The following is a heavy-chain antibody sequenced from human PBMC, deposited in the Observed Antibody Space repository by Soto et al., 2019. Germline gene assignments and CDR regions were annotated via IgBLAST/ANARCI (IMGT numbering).Heavy chain of an antibody. D-gene: IGHD3-3*01. Sequence: QVQLQELGPGLVKPSETLSLTCTVSGGSISTFYWSWIRQPPGKGLEWIGYIYYNGNTNYSPSLKSRVTISVDTSKNQFSLNLNSVSAADTAVYYCARDGSRYDFWSGPYYFDYWGQGTLVTVSS. J-gene: IGHJ4*02. CDR2: IYYNGNT. V-gene: IGHV4-59*01. CDR3: ARDGSRYDFWSGPYYFDY. CDR1: GGSISTFY.